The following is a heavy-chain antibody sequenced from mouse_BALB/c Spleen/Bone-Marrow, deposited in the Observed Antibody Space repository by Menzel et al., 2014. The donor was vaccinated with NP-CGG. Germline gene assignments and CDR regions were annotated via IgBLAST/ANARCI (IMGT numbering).Heavy chain of an antibody. J-gene: IGHJ2*01. Sequence: DVMLVESGGGLVKPGGSLKLSYAASGFTFSYYAMSWVRQSPEKRLEWVTEISSGGTYTYYPDTVTGRFTISRDNAKNTLYLEMSSLRSEDTAMYYCVRDSSGYFDYWGQGTTLTVSS. D-gene: IGHD3-1*01. CDR3: VRDSSGYFDY. V-gene: IGHV5-9-4*01. CDR2: ISSGGTYT. CDR1: GFTFSYYA.